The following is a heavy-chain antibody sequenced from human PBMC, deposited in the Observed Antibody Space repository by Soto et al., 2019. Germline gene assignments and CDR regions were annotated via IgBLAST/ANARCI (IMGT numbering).Heavy chain of an antibody. J-gene: IGHJ5*02. V-gene: IGHV3-23*01. CDR1: GITFSKYV. CDR3: AKGGGSACSLFWSGP. CDR2: ISSSGATT. Sequence: EVQLLASGGGLIQPGGSLRLSCAASGITFSKYVITWVRQARGKGLDWVSAISSSGATTYYADSVKGRFTISRDNFGKVVCLQMNSLRAEDTALYYCAKGGGSACSLFWSGPCGQGTLVTVCS. D-gene: IGHD2-15*01.